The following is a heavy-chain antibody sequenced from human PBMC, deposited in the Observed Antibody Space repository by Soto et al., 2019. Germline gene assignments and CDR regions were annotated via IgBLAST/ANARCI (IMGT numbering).Heavy chain of an antibody. J-gene: IGHJ6*02. D-gene: IGHD6-6*01. V-gene: IGHV3-43*01. CDR1: GFTFDDYT. Sequence: EVQLVESGGVVVQPGGSPRLSCAASGFTFDDYTMHWVRQAPGKGLEWVSLISWDGGSTYYADSVKGRFTISRDNSKNSLYLQMNSLRTEDTALYYCAKGRGSSSRYYYYGMDVWGQGTTVTVSS. CDR2: ISWDGGST. CDR3: AKGRGSSSRYYYYGMDV.